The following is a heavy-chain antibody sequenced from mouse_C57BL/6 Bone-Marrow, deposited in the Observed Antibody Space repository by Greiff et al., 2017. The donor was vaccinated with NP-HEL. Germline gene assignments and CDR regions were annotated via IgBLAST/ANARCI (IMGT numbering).Heavy chain of an antibody. CDR1: GYTFTSYW. Sequence: QVQLQQSGAELAKPGASVKLSCKASGYTFTSYWMHWVKPRPGQGLEWIGYINPSSGYTKYNQKFKDKATLTADKSSSTAYMQLSSLTYEDSAVYYCARAWIYYDYDDGAWFAYWGQGTLVTVSA. J-gene: IGHJ3*01. CDR2: INPSSGYT. V-gene: IGHV1-7*01. D-gene: IGHD2-4*01. CDR3: ARAWIYYDYDDGAWFAY.